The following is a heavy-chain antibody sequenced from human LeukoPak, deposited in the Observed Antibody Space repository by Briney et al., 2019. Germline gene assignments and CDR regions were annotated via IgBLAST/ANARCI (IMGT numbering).Heavy chain of an antibody. J-gene: IGHJ4*02. CDR2: IKQDGSAK. CDR1: GFTFSTYW. V-gene: IGHV3-7*01. D-gene: IGHD3-22*01. Sequence: GGSLRLSCAASGFTFSTYWMTWVRQAPGKGLEWVANIKQDGSAKYYVDSLRGRFSISRDNVKNSLFLQMNSLSAEDTAVYYCARCPYDSTGYYSVPSHLDYWGQGTLVSVSS. CDR3: ARCPYDSTGYYSVPSHLDY.